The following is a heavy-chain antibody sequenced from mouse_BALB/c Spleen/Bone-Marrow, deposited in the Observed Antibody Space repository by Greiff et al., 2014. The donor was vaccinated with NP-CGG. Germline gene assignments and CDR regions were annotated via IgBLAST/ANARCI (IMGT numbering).Heavy chain of an antibody. D-gene: IGHD2-10*02. CDR3: TRQYGNYYAMDY. V-gene: IGHV1S126*01. CDR1: GYTFTSYW. Sequence: QVQLKQSGAELVRPGASVKVSCKASGYTFTSYWINWVKQRPGQGLEWIGNIYPSDSYTNYNQNFKDEAILTVDKSSSTAYMQLSSPTSEDSAVYYCTRQYGNYYAMDYWGQGTSVTVSS. CDR2: IYPSDSYT. J-gene: IGHJ4*01.